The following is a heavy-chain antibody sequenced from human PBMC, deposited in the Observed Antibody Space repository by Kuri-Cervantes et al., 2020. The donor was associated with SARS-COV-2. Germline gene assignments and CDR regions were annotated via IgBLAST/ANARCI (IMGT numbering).Heavy chain of an antibody. CDR2: IYHSGST. Sequence: GSLRLSCAVSGYSISSGYYWGWIRQPPGKGLEWIGSIYHSGSTNYNPSLKSRVTMSVDTSKNQFSLKLSSVTAADTAVYYCARVKGDDFWSGRQSDAFDIWGQGTMVTVSS. D-gene: IGHD3-3*01. CDR1: GYSISSGYY. J-gene: IGHJ3*02. V-gene: IGHV4-38-2*01. CDR3: ARVKGDDFWSGRQSDAFDI.